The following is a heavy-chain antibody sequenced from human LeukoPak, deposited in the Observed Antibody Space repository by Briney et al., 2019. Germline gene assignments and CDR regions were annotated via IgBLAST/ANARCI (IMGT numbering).Heavy chain of an antibody. V-gene: IGHV3-33*01. CDR2: ISYDGRNK. CDR3: ASTVSPGQHYYYGMDV. CDR1: GIIFSAYG. Sequence: GGSLRLSCASSGIIFSAYGMHWVRQAPGKGLEWVAVISYDGRNKHYADSVKGRFTISRDNSGSTLSLQMNSLRAGDTAVYYCASTVSPGQHYYYGMDVWGHGATVIVSS. J-gene: IGHJ6*02.